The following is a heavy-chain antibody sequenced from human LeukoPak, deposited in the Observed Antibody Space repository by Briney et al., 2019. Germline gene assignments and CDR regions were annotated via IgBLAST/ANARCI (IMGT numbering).Heavy chain of an antibody. CDR3: ARGRYYYDSSGYRFY. Sequence: GGSLRLSCAASGFTFSSYGMHWVRQAPGKGLEWVAVIWYDGSNKYYADSVKGRFTISRDNSKNTLYLQMNSLRAEDTAVYYCARGRYYYDSSGYRFYWGQGTLVTVSS. J-gene: IGHJ4*02. D-gene: IGHD3-22*01. V-gene: IGHV3-33*01. CDR2: IWYDGSNK. CDR1: GFTFSSYG.